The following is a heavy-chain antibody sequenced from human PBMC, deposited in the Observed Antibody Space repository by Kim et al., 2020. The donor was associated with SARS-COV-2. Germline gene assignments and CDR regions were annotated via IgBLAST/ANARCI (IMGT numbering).Heavy chain of an antibody. CDR2: ISYDGSNK. CDR3: AKEFPLSY. Sequence: GGSLRLSCAASGFTFSSYGMHWVRQAPGKGLEWVAVISYDGSNKYYADSVKGRFTISRDNSKNTLYLQMNSLRAEDTTVYYCAKEFPLSYWGQGTLVTVSS. V-gene: IGHV3-30*18. CDR1: GFTFSSYG. D-gene: IGHD3-10*01. J-gene: IGHJ4*02.